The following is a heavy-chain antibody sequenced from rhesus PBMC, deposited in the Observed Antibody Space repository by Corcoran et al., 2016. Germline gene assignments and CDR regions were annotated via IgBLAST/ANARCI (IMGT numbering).Heavy chain of an antibody. CDR2: IYGSGSST. CDR3: ASVLAADDAFDF. J-gene: IGHJ3*01. D-gene: IGHD6-25*01. CDR1: GVSIRSSH. Sequence: QLQLQESGPGLVKPAETLSVTCAVSGVSIRSSHWRWIRQAPGKALEWIGYIYGSGSSTNYNPSLKSRVTLSVDTSKNQLSLKLSSGTAADTAVYYCASVLAADDAFDFWGQGLSVTVSS. V-gene: IGHV4-169*02.